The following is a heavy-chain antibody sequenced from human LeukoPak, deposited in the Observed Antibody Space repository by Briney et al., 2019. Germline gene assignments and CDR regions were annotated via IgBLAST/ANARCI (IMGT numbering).Heavy chain of an antibody. CDR1: GYTFTSYY. CDR2: INPSGGST. Sequence: ASVKVSCKASGYTFTSYYMHWVRQAPGQGLECMGVINPSGGSTSYAQKFQGRVTMTRDTSTSTVYTELSSLRSEDTAVYYCARGSSGYYFGDYWGQGTLVTVSS. D-gene: IGHD3-22*01. J-gene: IGHJ4*02. V-gene: IGHV1-46*01. CDR3: ARGSSGYYFGDY.